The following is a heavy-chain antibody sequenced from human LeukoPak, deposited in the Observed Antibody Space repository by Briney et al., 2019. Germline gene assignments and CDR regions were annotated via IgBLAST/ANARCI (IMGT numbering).Heavy chain of an antibody. CDR2: ISSSGSTI. V-gene: IGHV3-11*04. J-gene: IGHJ6*02. CDR1: GFTFSDYY. Sequence: GGSLRLSCAASGFTFSDYYMSWIRQAPGKGLEWVSYISSSGSTIYYADSVKGRFTISRDNAKNSLYLQMNSLRAEDTAVYYCASQRDIVGRIVGATSVYYYAMDVWGQGTPVTVSS. CDR3: ASQRDIVGRIVGATSVYYYAMDV. D-gene: IGHD1-26*01.